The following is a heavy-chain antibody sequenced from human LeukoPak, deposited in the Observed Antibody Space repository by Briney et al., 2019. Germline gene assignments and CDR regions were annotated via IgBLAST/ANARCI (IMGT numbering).Heavy chain of an antibody. Sequence: ASVKVSCKASGYTFTSYDIDWVREATGQGLEWMGWMNPNSGNTGYAQKFQGRVSMTRNTSISTAYMELSSLRSEDTAVYYCARGPTGSGIVWSPPRDPWGQGTLVTVSS. D-gene: IGHD3-10*01. CDR1: GYTFTSYD. V-gene: IGHV1-8*01. J-gene: IGHJ5*02. CDR3: ARGPTGSGIVWSPPRDP. CDR2: MNPNSGNT.